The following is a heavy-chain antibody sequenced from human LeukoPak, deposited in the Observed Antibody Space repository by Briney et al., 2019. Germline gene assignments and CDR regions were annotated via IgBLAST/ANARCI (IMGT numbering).Heavy chain of an antibody. J-gene: IGHJ5*02. CDR3: AKCSTSAYTTGWCNWIDP. Sequence: PGGCLRLSCVASVFTFSSDAINWVRHAPWKGLEWVLCTVSRGTTQYAASVKGRFTVSRDTSKNTLYLQMNSLRADDTAVYYCAKCSTSAYTTGWCNWIDPWGQGTLVTVSS. CDR2: TVSRGTT. V-gene: IGHV3-23*01. CDR1: VFTFSSDA. D-gene: IGHD6-19*01.